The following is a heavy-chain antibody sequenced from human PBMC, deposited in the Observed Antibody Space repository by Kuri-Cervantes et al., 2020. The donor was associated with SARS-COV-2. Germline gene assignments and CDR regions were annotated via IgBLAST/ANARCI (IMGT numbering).Heavy chain of an antibody. CDR1: GYTFTSYY. D-gene: IGHD6-13*01. CDR2: INPSGGST. CDR3: ARRGHSSTATPEFDY. V-gene: IGHV1-46*01. J-gene: IGHJ4*02. Sequence: ASVKVSCKASGYTFTSYYMHWVRQAPGQGLEWMGIINPSGGSTSYAQKFQGRVTMTRDTSTSTVYMELSSLRSEDTAVYYCARRGHSSTATPEFDYWGQGTLVTVSS.